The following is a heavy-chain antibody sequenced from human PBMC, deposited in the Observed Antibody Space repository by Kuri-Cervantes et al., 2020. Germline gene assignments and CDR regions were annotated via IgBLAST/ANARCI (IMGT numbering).Heavy chain of an antibody. CDR2: ISSDGSNK. CDR3: ARVGRSDPNYYYYGMDV. Sequence: GESLKISCAASGFTFSSYGMHWVRQAPGKGLEWVAVISSDGSNKNYADSVKGRFTISRDNSKNTLYLQMNSLRAEDTAVYYCARVGRSDPNYYYYGMDVWGQGTTVTVSS. J-gene: IGHJ6*02. V-gene: IGHV3-30*03. CDR1: GFTFSSYG.